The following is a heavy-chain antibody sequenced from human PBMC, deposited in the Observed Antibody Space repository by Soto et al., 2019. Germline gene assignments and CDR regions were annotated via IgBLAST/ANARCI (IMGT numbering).Heavy chain of an antibody. CDR1: GGTFSSYT. J-gene: IGHJ3*02. D-gene: IGHD4-17*01. Sequence: QVQLVHSGAEVKKPGSSVKVSCTASGGTFSSYTISWVRQAPGQGLEWMGRIIPILGIANYAQKFQGRVTITADKSTSTAYMELSSLRSEDTAVYYCARGRKRYGDYLGAFDIWGQGTMVTVSS. V-gene: IGHV1-69*02. CDR3: ARGRKRYGDYLGAFDI. CDR2: IIPILGIA.